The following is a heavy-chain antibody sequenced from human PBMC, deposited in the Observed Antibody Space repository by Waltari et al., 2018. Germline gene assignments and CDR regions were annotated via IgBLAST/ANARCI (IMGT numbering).Heavy chain of an antibody. Sequence: QVQLVQSGAEVKTPGSSVKVSCKASGGTFSSYAISWFRQAPGQGLEWMGGIIPILGIANYAQKFQGRVTITADESTSTAYLELSSLRSEDTAVYYCASGASNYYYYMDVWGKGTTVTVSS. CDR2: IIPILGIA. CDR1: GGTFSSYA. V-gene: IGHV1-69*04. J-gene: IGHJ6*03. CDR3: ASGASNYYYYMDV. D-gene: IGHD1-26*01.